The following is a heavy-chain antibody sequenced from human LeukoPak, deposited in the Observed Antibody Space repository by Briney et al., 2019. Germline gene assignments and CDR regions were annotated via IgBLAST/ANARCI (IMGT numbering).Heavy chain of an antibody. CDR2: TSGSGDST. Sequence: GGSLRLSCAASGFTFSIYATSCVRQAPGKGLEWVSATSGSGDSTYYADSVKGRFTISRDNSKNTLYLQMNSLRAEDTAVYYCAKEWRYSSSWYQYYFDYWGQGTLVTVSS. CDR1: GFTFSIYA. CDR3: AKEWRYSSSWYQYYFDY. D-gene: IGHD6-13*01. J-gene: IGHJ4*02. V-gene: IGHV3-23*01.